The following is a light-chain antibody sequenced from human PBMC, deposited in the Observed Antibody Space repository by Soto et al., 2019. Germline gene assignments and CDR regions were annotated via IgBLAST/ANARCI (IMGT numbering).Light chain of an antibody. CDR3: QQYNSWPIT. J-gene: IGKJ5*01. CDR1: QSVSSD. Sequence: ELVMTQSPGTLSVSPGARAPLSCRASQSVSSDLAWYQQKPGQAPRLLIYGASTRATGIPARFSGSGSGTEFTLTISSLQSEEFAVYYCQQYNSWPITFGQGTRLEIK. V-gene: IGKV3-15*01. CDR2: GAS.